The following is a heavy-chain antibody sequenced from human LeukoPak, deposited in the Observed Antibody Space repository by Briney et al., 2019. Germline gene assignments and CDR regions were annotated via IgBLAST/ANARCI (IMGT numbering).Heavy chain of an antibody. J-gene: IGHJ4*02. D-gene: IGHD3-10*01. Sequence: PGGSLRLSCAASGFTFSSYSMTWVRQAPGKGLEWVSCISGSSTDIYYADSVKGRLTISRDNAKNALYLQMNSLSAEDTAVYYCARVSGSYYKGHFDYWGQGTLVTVSS. CDR1: GFTFSSYS. CDR3: ARVSGSYYKGHFDY. V-gene: IGHV3-21*01. CDR2: ISGSSTDI.